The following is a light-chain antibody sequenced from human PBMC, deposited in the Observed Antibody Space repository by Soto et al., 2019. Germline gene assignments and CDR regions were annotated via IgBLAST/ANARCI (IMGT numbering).Light chain of an antibody. J-gene: IGLJ1*01. CDR1: SSDVGAYTY. CDR3: TSYAGDNNYL. CDR2: EVS. V-gene: IGLV2-14*01. Sequence: QSVLTQPASVSGSPGQSITISCTGTSSDVGAYTYVSWYQQHPGRAPKLMIYEVSNRPSGVSNRFSGSKSGNTASLTVSGLQADDEADYYCTSYAGDNNYLFGTGTKVTVL.